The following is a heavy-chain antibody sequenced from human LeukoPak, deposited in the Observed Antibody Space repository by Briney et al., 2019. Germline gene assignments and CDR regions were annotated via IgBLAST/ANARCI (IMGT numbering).Heavy chain of an antibody. CDR3: ARQVIVGASTGAFEI. Sequence: SGTLSLTCAASGGSISSSNWWSWVRQPPGKGLEWIGEIHHSGSTNYNPSLKSRVTISGDKSTNQFSLKLTSVTAADTAVYYCARQVIVGASTGAFEIWGQGTMVTVSS. V-gene: IGHV4-4*02. CDR2: IHHSGST. J-gene: IGHJ3*02. CDR1: GGSISSSNW. D-gene: IGHD1-26*01.